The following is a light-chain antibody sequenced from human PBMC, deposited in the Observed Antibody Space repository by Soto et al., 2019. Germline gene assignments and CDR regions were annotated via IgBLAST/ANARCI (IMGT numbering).Light chain of an antibody. CDR1: QSVSSSY. Sequence: EIVLTQSPGTLSLSPGERATLSCRASQSVSSSYLAWYQQKPGQAPRLLIYGASGRATGIPDRFSGSVSGTDFTLTISRLEPEAFAVYYCQLYGSSPPVTFGQGTRLDIK. CDR2: GAS. CDR3: QLYGSSPPVT. V-gene: IGKV3-20*01. J-gene: IGKJ5*01.